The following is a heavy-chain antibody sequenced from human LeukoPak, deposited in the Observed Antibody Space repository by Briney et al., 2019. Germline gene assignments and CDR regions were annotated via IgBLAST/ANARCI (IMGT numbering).Heavy chain of an antibody. Sequence: PSETLSLTCAVYGGSFSGYYWSWIRQPPGKGLDWIGEINHSGSTNYNPSLKSRVTISVDTSKTQFSLKLSSVTAADTAVYYCARAPTSDCSSTSCYLDYWGQGTLVTVSS. V-gene: IGHV4-34*01. CDR1: GGSFSGYY. CDR2: INHSGST. J-gene: IGHJ4*02. CDR3: ARAPTSDCSSTSCYLDY. D-gene: IGHD2-2*01.